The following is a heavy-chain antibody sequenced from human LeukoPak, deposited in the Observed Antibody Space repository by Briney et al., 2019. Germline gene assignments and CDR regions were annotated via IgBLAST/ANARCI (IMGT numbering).Heavy chain of an antibody. CDR3: ARVCGDYEYNWFDP. J-gene: IGHJ5*02. CDR1: GFTFSSYA. CDR2: ISYDGSNK. Sequence: GGSLRLSCAASGFTFSSYAMHWVRQAPGKGLEWVAVISYDGSNKYYADSVKGRFTISRDNSKNTLYLQMNSLRAEDTAVYYCARVCGDYEYNWFDPWGQGTLVTVSS. D-gene: IGHD4-17*01. V-gene: IGHV3-30-3*01.